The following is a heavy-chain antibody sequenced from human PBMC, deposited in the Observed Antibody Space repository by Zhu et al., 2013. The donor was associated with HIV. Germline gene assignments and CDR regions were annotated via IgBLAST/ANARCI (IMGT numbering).Heavy chain of an antibody. CDR2: INAGYGNT. V-gene: IGHV1-3*01. D-gene: IGHD5-18*01. CDR3: ARDQAVDTAMVTIY. J-gene: IGHJ4*02. CDR1: GYTFTSYA. Sequence: QVQLMQSGAEVKKPGASVKVSCKASGYTFTSYAMHWVRQAPGQRLEWMGWINAGYGNTKYSQKFQGRVTITRDTSASTAYMELSSLRSEDTAVYYCARDQAVDTAMVTIYWGQGTLVTVSS.